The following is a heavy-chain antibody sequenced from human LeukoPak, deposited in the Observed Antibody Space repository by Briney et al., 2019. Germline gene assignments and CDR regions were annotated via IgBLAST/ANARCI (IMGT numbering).Heavy chain of an antibody. CDR1: GYTFTGYY. V-gene: IGHV1-2*02. D-gene: IGHD6-25*01. J-gene: IGHJ4*02. CDR3: ARGGYGGANSGILDS. Sequence: ASVNVSCKASGYTFTGYYIHWVRQAPGQGLEWMGWINPNGGGTNYAQKFQGRVTMTRDTSISTAYMELSRLRSDDTDVYYCARGGYGGANSGILDSWGQGTLVTVSS. CDR2: INPNGGGT.